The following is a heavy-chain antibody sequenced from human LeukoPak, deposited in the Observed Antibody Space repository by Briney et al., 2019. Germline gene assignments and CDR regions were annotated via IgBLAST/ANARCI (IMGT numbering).Heavy chain of an antibody. CDR3: ARGIGTTGTRYWYFDL. V-gene: IGHV4-34*01. J-gene: IGHJ2*01. D-gene: IGHD1-1*01. CDR2: INHSGST. Sequence: PSETLSLTCAVYGGSFSGYYWSWIRQPPGKGLEWIGEINHSGSTNYNPSLKSRVTISVDTSKNQFSLKLSSVTAADTAVHYCARGIGTTGTRYWYFDLWGRGTLVTVSS. CDR1: GGSFSGYY.